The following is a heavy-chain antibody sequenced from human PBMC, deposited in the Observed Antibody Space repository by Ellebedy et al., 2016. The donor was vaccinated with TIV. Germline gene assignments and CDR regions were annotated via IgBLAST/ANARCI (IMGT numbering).Heavy chain of an antibody. V-gene: IGHV3-66*01. Sequence: GESLKISXAASGFTVSSNYMSWVRQAPGKGLEWVSVIYSGGSTYYADSVKGRFTISRDNSKNTLYLQMNSLRAEDTAVYYCAREGVPGDYGGNPDYWGQGTLVTVSS. CDR3: AREGVPGDYGGNPDY. CDR2: IYSGGST. D-gene: IGHD4-23*01. J-gene: IGHJ4*02. CDR1: GFTVSSNY.